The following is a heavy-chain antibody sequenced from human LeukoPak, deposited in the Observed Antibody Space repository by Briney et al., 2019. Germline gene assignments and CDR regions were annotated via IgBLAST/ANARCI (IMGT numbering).Heavy chain of an antibody. V-gene: IGHV1-69*04. CDR2: IIPILGIA. CDR1: GGTFSSYA. CDR3: ARGIFTAMAPDY. Sequence: SVKVSCKASGGTFSSYAISWVRQAPGQGLEWMGRIIPILGIANYAQKFQGRVTITADKSTSTAYMELSSLRSEDTAVYYCARGIFTAMAPDYWGQGTLVTVSS. D-gene: IGHD5-18*01. J-gene: IGHJ4*02.